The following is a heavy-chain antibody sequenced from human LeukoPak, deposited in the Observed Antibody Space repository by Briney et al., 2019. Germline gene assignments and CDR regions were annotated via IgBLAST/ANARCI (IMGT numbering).Heavy chain of an antibody. V-gene: IGHV3-9*01. CDR1: GFTFDDYA. CDR3: AKDMSRAAAGRFDY. Sequence: GRSLRLSCAASGFTFDDYAMHWVRQAPGKGLEWVSGISWNSGSIGYADSVKGRFTISRDNAKNSLYLQMNSLRAEDTALYYCAKDMSRAAAGRFDYWGQGTLVTVSS. D-gene: IGHD6-13*01. J-gene: IGHJ4*02. CDR2: ISWNSGSI.